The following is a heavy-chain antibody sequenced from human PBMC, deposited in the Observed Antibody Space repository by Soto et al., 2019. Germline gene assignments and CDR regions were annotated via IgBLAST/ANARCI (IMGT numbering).Heavy chain of an antibody. J-gene: IGHJ4*02. Sequence: SETLSLTCAFHGGSFSGYYWSWIRQPPGKGLEWIGEINHSGSTNYNPSLKSRVTISVDTSKNQFSLKLSSVTAADTAVYYCARTFIRHFDYWGQGTLVTVSS. CDR1: GGSFSGYY. V-gene: IGHV4-34*01. CDR2: INHSGST. D-gene: IGHD3-10*01. CDR3: ARTFIRHFDY.